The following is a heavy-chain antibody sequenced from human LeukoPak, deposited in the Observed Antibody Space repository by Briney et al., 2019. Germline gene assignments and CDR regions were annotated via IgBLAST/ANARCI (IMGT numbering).Heavy chain of an antibody. Sequence: PLETLSLTCAVYGGSFSGYYWSWIRQPPGKGLEWIGEINHSGSTNYNPSLKSRVTISVDTSKNQFSLKLSSVTAADTALYYCARFPHRDYYYYYGMDVWGKGTTVTVSS. CDR2: INHSGST. CDR1: GGSFSGYY. V-gene: IGHV4-34*01. CDR3: ARFPHRDYYYYYGMDV. J-gene: IGHJ6*04.